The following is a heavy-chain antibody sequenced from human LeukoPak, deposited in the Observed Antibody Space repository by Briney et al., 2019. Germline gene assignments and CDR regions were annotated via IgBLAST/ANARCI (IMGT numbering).Heavy chain of an antibody. V-gene: IGHV1-2*02. Sequence: ASVKVSYQASGYTXTRYYMQWVRQAPGQGLELMEWINPNSGGPNYQQKFQGRVTMTRDTSISTAYMELSRLRSDDTAVYYCARDTATVTYWFAPWGQGTLVTVSS. D-gene: IGHD5-18*01. CDR1: GYTXTRYY. CDR2: INPNSGGP. CDR3: ARDTATVTYWFAP. J-gene: IGHJ5*02.